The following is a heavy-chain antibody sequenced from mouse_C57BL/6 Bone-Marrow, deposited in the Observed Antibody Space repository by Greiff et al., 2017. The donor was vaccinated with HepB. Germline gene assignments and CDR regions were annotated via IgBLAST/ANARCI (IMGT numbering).Heavy chain of an antibody. CDR1: GFTFSTSG. Sequence: EVQLVESGGDLVKPGGSLKLSCAASGFTFSTSGISWVRQTPDKRLEWVAAINAGGTYTYYANSVRGRFTISRDTAKNTLFLLMSSLKSEDSAIYYCARDRFDYYFDYWGQGTTLTVSS. CDR3: ARDRFDYYFDY. J-gene: IGHJ2*01. CDR2: INAGGTYT. V-gene: IGHV5-6*01. D-gene: IGHD2-14*01.